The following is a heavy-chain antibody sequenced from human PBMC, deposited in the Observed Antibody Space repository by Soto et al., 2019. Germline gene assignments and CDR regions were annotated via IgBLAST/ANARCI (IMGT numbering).Heavy chain of an antibody. CDR1: GGCISSGGYS. J-gene: IGHJ3*02. Sequence: SLSLTLAASGGCISSGGYSWSLIRQPPGKGLEGIGYIYHSGSTYYNQSLKSRVTISVDMSKNQFSLKLSSVTAADTAVYYCARVLSGHDAFDIWGQGTMATV. CDR3: ARVLSGHDAFDI. D-gene: IGHD6-19*01. V-gene: IGHV4-30-2*01. CDR2: IYHSGST.